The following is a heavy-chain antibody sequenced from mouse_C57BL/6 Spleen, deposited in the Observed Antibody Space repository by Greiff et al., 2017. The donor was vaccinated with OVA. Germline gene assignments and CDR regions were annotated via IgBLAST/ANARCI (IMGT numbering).Heavy chain of an antibody. CDR1: GYSFTGYY. D-gene: IGHD1-1*01. CDR2: INPSTGGT. V-gene: IGHV1-42*01. CDR3: ARRDYYGSSPRYFDV. J-gene: IGHJ1*03. Sequence: EVQLQQSGPELVKPGASVKISCKASGYSFTGYYMNWVKQSPEKSLEWIGEINPSTGGTTYNQKFKAKATLTVDKSSSTAYMQLKSLTSEDSAVYYCARRDYYGSSPRYFDVWGTGTTVTVSS.